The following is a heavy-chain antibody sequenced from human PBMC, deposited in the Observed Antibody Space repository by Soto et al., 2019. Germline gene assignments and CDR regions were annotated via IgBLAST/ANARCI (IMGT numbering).Heavy chain of an antibody. Sequence: QVQLVESGGGVVQPGRSLRLSCAASGFTFSSYGMHWVRQAPGKGLEWVAVIWYDGSNKYYADSVKGRFTIARDKSKNTLYLQMNSLRAEDTGVYYCAGTEARVYWGQGTLVTVSS. CDR2: IWYDGSNK. CDR3: AGTEARVY. CDR1: GFTFSSYG. D-gene: IGHD6-6*01. V-gene: IGHV3-33*01. J-gene: IGHJ4*02.